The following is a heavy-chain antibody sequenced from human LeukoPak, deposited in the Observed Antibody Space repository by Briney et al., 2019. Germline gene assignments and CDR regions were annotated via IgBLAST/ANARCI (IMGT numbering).Heavy chain of an antibody. CDR1: GYTFTGYY. J-gene: IGHJ6*03. CDR3: ARGESIAAYMDV. V-gene: IGHV1-2*02. CDR2: INPSGGST. D-gene: IGHD6-6*01. Sequence: ASVKVSCKASGYTFTGYYMHWVRQAPGQGLEWMGIINPSGGSTSYAQKFQGRVTMTRDTSISTAYMELSRLRSDDTAVYYRARGESIAAYMDVWGKGTTVTVSS.